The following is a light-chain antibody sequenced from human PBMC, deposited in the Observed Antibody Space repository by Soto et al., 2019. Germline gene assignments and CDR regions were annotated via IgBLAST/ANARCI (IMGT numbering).Light chain of an antibody. V-gene: IGKV3-15*01. CDR3: QKYNSWPPIT. CDR2: DAS. Sequence: EIVMTQSPATLSVSPGERATLSCRASESVSRNLAWYQQKPGQTPRLLIYDASTRATGIPDRFSGGGSGTEFTITISRLQSEDFVVYYCQKYNSWPPITFGQGTRLEIK. J-gene: IGKJ5*01. CDR1: ESVSRN.